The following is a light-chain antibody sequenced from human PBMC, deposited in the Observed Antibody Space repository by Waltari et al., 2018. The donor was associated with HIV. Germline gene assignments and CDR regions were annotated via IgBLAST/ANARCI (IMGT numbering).Light chain of an antibody. V-gene: IGKV3-15*01. J-gene: IGKJ2*01. CDR2: DAS. CDR1: QSVSNK. Sequence: EIVMTQSPATLSVSPGERAILSCRASQSVSNKLAWYQKKAGQPPRLLIYDASARATGIPARFSGSGSGTEFTLTISSLQSEDFAVYYCQHYYNNWPYTFGQGTKLDI. CDR3: QHYYNNWPYT.